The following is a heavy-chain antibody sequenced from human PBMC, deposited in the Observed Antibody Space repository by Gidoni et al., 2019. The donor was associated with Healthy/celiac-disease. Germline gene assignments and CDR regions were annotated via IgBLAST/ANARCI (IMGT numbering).Heavy chain of an antibody. D-gene: IGHD1-1*01. J-gene: IGHJ4*02. CDR3: ARFGWNPRGDIYYFDY. CDR2: ISSSSSTI. V-gene: IGHV3-48*01. Sequence: EVQLVESGGGLVQPGGSLRLSCAASVFTFSSYSMNWVRQAPGKGLEWVSYISSSSSTIYYADSVKGRFTISRDNAKNSLYLQMNSLRAEDTAVYYCARFGWNPRGDIYYFDYWGQGTLVTVSS. CDR1: VFTFSSYS.